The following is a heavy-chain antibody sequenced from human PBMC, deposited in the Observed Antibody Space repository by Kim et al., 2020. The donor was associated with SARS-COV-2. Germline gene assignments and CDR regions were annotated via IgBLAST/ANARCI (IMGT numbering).Heavy chain of an antibody. CDR1: GGSISSGGYY. J-gene: IGHJ5*02. V-gene: IGHV4-31*03. CDR2: IYYSGST. D-gene: IGHD2-2*01. Sequence: SETLSLTCTVPGGSISSGGYYWSWIRQHPGKGLEWIGYIYYSGSTYYNPSLKSRVTISVDTSKNQFSLKLSSVTAADTAVYYCARGVPYQLLLGNLFDPWGQGTLVTVSS. CDR3: ARGVPYQLLLGNLFDP.